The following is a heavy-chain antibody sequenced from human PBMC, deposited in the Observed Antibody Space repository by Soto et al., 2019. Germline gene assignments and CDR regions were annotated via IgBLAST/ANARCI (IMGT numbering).Heavy chain of an antibody. CDR1: GGSISSGGYS. D-gene: IGHD1-1*01. CDR3: ARRAGTTQGARYYFDY. CDR2: IYHSGST. V-gene: IGHV4-30-2*01. J-gene: IGHJ4*02. Sequence: QLQLQESGSGLVKPSQTLSLTCAVSGGSISSGGYSWSWIRQPPGKGLEWIGYIYHSGSTYYNPSRKSRVTISVDRYKNQFSLKLSSVTAADTAVYYCARRAGTTQGARYYFDYWGQGTLVTVSS.